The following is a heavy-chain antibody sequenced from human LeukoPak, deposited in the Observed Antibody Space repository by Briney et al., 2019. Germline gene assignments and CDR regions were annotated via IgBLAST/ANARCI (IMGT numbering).Heavy chain of an antibody. Sequence: GGSLRLSCTASGFTFGDYAMSWVRQAPGKGLEGVGFIRSKAYGGTTEYAASVKGRFTISRDDSKSIAYLQMNSLKTEDTAVYYCTRERFEYGDYADYWGQGTLVTVSS. J-gene: IGHJ4*02. V-gene: IGHV3-49*04. D-gene: IGHD4-17*01. CDR1: GFTFGDYA. CDR3: TRERFEYGDYADY. CDR2: IRSKAYGGTT.